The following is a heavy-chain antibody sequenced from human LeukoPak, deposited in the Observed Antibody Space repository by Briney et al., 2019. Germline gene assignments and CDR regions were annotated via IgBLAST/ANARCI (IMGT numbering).Heavy chain of an antibody. Sequence: GASVKVSCKASGYTFTSYDINWGRQATGQGLEWIGWMNPNSGNTGYAQKFQGRVTMPRNTHISTAYMELSSLRSEDTAVYYCASDAVQYCSGGSCYSPDWFDPWGQGTLVTVSS. CDR2: MNPNSGNT. J-gene: IGHJ5*02. D-gene: IGHD2-15*01. CDR3: ASDAVQYCSGGSCYSPDWFDP. V-gene: IGHV1-8*01. CDR1: GYTFTSYD.